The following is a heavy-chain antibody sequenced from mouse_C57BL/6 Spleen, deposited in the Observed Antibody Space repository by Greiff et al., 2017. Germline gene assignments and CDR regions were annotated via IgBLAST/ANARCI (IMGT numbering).Heavy chain of an antibody. Sequence: VQLQQPGAELVKPGASVNLSCKASGYTFTSYWMHWVKQRPGRGLEWIGRIDPNSGGTKYNEKFKSKATLTVDKPSSTAYMQLSSLTSEDSAVYYCARSGVVTTLYYYAMDYWGQGTSVTVSS. D-gene: IGHD2-3*01. CDR3: ARSGVVTTLYYYAMDY. J-gene: IGHJ4*01. CDR1: GYTFTSYW. CDR2: IDPNSGGT. V-gene: IGHV1-72*01.